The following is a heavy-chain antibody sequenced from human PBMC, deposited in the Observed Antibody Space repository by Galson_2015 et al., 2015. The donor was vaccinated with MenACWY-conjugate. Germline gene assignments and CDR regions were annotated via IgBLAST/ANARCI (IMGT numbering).Heavy chain of an antibody. V-gene: IGHV3-48*01. Sequence: SLRLSCAASGFTFSSYSMNWVRQAPGKGLEWVSYISSSSSTIYYADSVKGRFTISRDNAKNSLYLQMNSLRAEDTAVYYCARRSQRSQTVERGQGTLVTVSS. J-gene: IGHJ4*02. CDR1: GFTFSSYS. CDR3: ARRSQRSQTVE. D-gene: IGHD1-1*01. CDR2: ISSSSSTI.